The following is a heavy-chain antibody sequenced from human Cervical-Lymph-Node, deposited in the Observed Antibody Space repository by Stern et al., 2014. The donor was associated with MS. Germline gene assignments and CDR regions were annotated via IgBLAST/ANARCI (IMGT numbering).Heavy chain of an antibody. CDR1: GYTFIRYA. D-gene: IGHD3-22*01. Sequence: QVQLVQSGAEVKKPGASVKVSCKASGYTFIRYAMQWVRQAPGQRLEWMGRINGVDDKTKYSHKFQGRVTITRDTSANTVYMELSSLRSEDTAVYYCARDDHRDSSGHYAPFDYWGQGPGSPSPQ. CDR2: INGVDDKT. J-gene: IGHJ4*02. CDR3: ARDDHRDSSGHYAPFDY. V-gene: IGHV1-3*01.